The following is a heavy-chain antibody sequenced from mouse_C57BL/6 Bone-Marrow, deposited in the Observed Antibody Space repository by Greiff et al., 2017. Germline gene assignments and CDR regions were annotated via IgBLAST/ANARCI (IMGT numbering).Heavy chain of an antibody. CDR2: INPGSGGT. CDR1: GYAFTNYL. V-gene: IGHV1-54*01. J-gene: IGHJ3*01. D-gene: IGHD2-4*01. Sequence: VQLQQSGAELVRPGTSVKVSCKASGYAFTNYLIEWVKQRPGQGLEWIGVINPGSGGTHYNEKFKGKATLTADKSSSTSYMQLSSLTSEDSAVYFCARARGLRRQFAYWGQGTLVTVSA. CDR3: ARARGLRRQFAY.